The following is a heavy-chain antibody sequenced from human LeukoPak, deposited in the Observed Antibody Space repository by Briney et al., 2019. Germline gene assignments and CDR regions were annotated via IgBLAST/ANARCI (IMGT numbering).Heavy chain of an antibody. CDR2: MNPNSGNT. CDR3: ARGTLSVAGVGDDYYYGMDV. Sequence: ASVKVSCKASGYTFTSYGISWVRQAPGQGLEWMGWMNPNSGNTGYAQKFQGRVTMTRNTSISTAYMELSSLRSEDTAVYYCARGTLSVAGVGDDYYYGMDVWGQGTTVTVSS. CDR1: GYTFTSYG. D-gene: IGHD6-19*01. J-gene: IGHJ6*02. V-gene: IGHV1-8*02.